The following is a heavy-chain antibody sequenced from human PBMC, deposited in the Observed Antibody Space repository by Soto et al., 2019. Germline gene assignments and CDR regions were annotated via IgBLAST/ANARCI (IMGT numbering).Heavy chain of an antibody. J-gene: IGHJ6*02. CDR1: GFTFSSYA. V-gene: IGHV3-23*01. CDR3: AKDPAQNFGVVANYYYYYVMDV. D-gene: IGHD3-3*01. CDR2: ISGSGGST. Sequence: GGSLRLSCAASGFTFSSYAMSWVRQAPGKGLEWVSAISGSGGSTYYADSVKGRSTISRDNSKNTLYLQMNSLRAEDTAVYYCAKDPAQNFGVVANYYYYYVMDVWGQGTTVTVSS.